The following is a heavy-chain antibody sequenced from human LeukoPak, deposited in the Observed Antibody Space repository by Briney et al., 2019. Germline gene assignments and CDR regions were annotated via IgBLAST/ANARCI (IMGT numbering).Heavy chain of an antibody. Sequence: PGGSLRLSCAVSGFTFSSYSMNWVRQAPGKGLEWVSSISSSSSYIYYADSVKGRFTISRDNAKSSLYLQMNSLRAEDTAVYYCARDWGYDILTGYLPLDYWGQGTLVTVSS. CDR1: GFTFSSYS. CDR2: ISSSSSYI. D-gene: IGHD3-9*01. V-gene: IGHV3-21*01. CDR3: ARDWGYDILTGYLPLDY. J-gene: IGHJ4*02.